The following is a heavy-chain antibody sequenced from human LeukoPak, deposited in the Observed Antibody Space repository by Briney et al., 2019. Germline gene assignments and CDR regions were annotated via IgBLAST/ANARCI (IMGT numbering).Heavy chain of an antibody. D-gene: IGHD4-23*01. CDR2: INPRGGST. CDR3: AREASGGYFDY. Sequence: VASVKVSCKASGYTFISYYMHWVRQAPGQGLEWMGIINPRGGSTSYAQKFQGRVTMTRDTSTSTVYMELSSLRSEDTAVYYCAREASGGYFDYWGQGTLVTVSS. CDR1: GYTFISYY. J-gene: IGHJ4*02. V-gene: IGHV1-46*01.